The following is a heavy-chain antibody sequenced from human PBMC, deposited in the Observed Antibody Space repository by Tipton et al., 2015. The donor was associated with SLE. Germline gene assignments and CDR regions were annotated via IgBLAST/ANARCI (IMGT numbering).Heavy chain of an antibody. D-gene: IGHD2-21*02. Sequence: SLRLSCAASGFTFSSYAMSWVRQAPGKGLEGVSAISGSGGSTYYADSVKGRFTISRDNSKDTLYLQMNSLKTEDTAVYYCTTDRGDSLAFDIWGQGTMVTVSS. CDR3: TTDRGDSLAFDI. J-gene: IGHJ3*02. V-gene: IGHV3-23*01. CDR1: GFTFSSYA. CDR2: ISGSGGST.